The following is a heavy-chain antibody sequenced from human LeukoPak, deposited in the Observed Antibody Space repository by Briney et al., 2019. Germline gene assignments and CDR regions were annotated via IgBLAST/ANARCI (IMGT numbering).Heavy chain of an antibody. J-gene: IGHJ4*02. V-gene: IGHV1-46*01. CDR3: AREIGPRQLHLWGSAFDY. CDR1: GYTFINYY. Sequence: ASVKVSCKASGYTFINYYIHWVRQAPGQGLEWMGIINPSGGTTSYAQNFQGRVTMTRDTSTSTVYMELSSLRSEDTAVYYCAREIGPRQLHLWGSAFDYWGQGTLVTVSS. D-gene: IGHD5-18*01. CDR2: INPSGGTT.